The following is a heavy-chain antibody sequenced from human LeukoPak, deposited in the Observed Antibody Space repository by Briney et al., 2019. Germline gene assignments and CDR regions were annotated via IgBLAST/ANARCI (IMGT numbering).Heavy chain of an antibody. CDR3: ARVDFWSGYYDY. D-gene: IGHD3-3*01. V-gene: IGHV3-7*01. CDR1: GFTFSSYW. J-gene: IGHJ4*02. CDR2: IKQDGSEK. Sequence: GGSLRLSCAASGFTFSSYWTSWVRQAPGKGLEWVANIKQDGSEKYYVDSVKGRFTISRDNAKNSLYLQMNSLRAEDTAVYYCARVDFWSGYYDYWGQGTLVTVSS.